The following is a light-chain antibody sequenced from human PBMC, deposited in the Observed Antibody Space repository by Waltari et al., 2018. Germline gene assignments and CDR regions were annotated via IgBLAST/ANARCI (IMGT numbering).Light chain of an antibody. CDR1: QSVSNY. J-gene: IGKJ4*01. CDR2: DAS. V-gene: IGKV3-11*01. Sequence: EIVLTQSPATLSLSPGERATLSCRASQSVSNYLAWYQQRPGQAPRLLIHDASDRATGIPGRFSGSGSGTDFTLTISSLEPEDFAIDYCQQRSTWPILTFGGGTKVEVK. CDR3: QQRSTWPILT.